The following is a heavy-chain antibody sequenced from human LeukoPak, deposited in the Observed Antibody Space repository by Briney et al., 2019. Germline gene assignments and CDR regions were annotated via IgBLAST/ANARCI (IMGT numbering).Heavy chain of an antibody. CDR2: ITGSGISA. CDR1: GFTFSTYA. D-gene: IGHD1-14*01. V-gene: IGHV3-23*01. Sequence: GGSLRLSCEASGFTFSTYAMAWVRQAPGKGLEWVSLITGSGISAYYADSVRGRFTISRDNSKNTLYLEMNSLRAEDTAVYYCAKCGAASRTTCQESAFDMWGQGTMVTVSS. J-gene: IGHJ3*02. CDR3: AKCGAASRTTCQESAFDM.